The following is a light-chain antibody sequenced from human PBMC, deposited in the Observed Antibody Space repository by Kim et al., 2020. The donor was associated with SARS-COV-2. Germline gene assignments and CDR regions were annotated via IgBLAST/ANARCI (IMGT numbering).Light chain of an antibody. J-gene: IGLJ2*01. CDR1: NIGSKS. CDR2: YDS. Sequence: SYELTQPPSVSVAPGKTARITCGGNNIGSKSVHWYQQKPGQAPVLVIYYDSDRPSGIPERFSGSNSGNTATLTISRVAAGDEADYYCQAGDSSIDHVVFG. CDR3: QAGDSSIDHVV. V-gene: IGLV3-21*04.